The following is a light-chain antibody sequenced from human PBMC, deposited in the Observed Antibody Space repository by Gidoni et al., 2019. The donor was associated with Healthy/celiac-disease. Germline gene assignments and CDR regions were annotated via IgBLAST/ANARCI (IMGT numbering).Light chain of an antibody. CDR2: DVS. CDR3: CSYAGSGHVV. Sequence: SALTHPPPVSGSLGPSVTIPSTGTSSDVCGYNYVFWYQHHPGKAPKLMIYDVSKRPSGVPDRFSGSKSGNTASLTISGLQAEDEADYYCCSYAGSGHVVFGGGTKLTVL. J-gene: IGLJ2*01. V-gene: IGLV2-11*01. CDR1: SSDVCGYNY.